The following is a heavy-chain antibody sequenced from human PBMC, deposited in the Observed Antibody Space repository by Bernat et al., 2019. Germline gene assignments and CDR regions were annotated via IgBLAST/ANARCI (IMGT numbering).Heavy chain of an antibody. Sequence: QVQLVQSGAEVKKPGASVKVSCKASGYTFTSYGISWVRQAPGQGLEWMGWISAYNGNTNYAQKLQGRVTMTTDTSTSTACMELRSLRSDDTAVYYCARGRDYYDSSGYYPDYYYGMDVWGQGTTVTVSS. CDR3: ARGRDYYDSSGYYPDYYYGMDV. CDR2: ISAYNGNT. J-gene: IGHJ6*02. D-gene: IGHD3-22*01. CDR1: GYTFTSYG. V-gene: IGHV1-18*01.